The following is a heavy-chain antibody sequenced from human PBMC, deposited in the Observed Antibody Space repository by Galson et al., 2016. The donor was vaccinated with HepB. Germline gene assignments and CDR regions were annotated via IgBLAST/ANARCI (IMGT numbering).Heavy chain of an antibody. CDR2: ISGSSTYI. D-gene: IGHD1-26*01. CDR3: ARVSGADNSLGLDV. J-gene: IGHJ6*02. V-gene: IGHV3-21*01. Sequence: SLRLSCAASGFTFSDYSMNWVRQAPGKGLEWVSSISGSSTYIYYGDSVKGRFTISRDNAKNSLSLQMNSLRAEDTALYFCARVSGADNSLGLDVWGQGTTVTVSS. CDR1: GFTFSDYS.